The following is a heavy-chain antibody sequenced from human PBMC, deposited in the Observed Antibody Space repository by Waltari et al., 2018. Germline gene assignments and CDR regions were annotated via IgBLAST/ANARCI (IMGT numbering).Heavy chain of an antibody. CDR2: LFYSGST. CDR1: GGSISSDSYY. J-gene: IGHJ4*02. Sequence: QLQLQESGPGLVKPSETLSLTCTVSGGSISSDSYYWGWIRQPPGKGLEWIGSLFYSGSTYYNPSLKSRVTISVDTSKKPFSLKLSSVSAADTAVYYCERERVGSSDYWGQGTLVTVSS. V-gene: IGHV4-39*07. D-gene: IGHD1-26*01. CDR3: ERERVGSSDY.